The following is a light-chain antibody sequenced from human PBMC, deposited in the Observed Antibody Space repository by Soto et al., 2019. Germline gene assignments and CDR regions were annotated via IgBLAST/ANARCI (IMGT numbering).Light chain of an antibody. CDR2: DAS. CDR3: QQNKDWPGT. CDR1: QSVSYY. Sequence: EILMTQSPATLSASPGERVTFSCRASQSVSYYLAWYQQKPGQAPRLLIYDASTRATGIPVRFSGSGSGTEFTLTISSLQSEDFGVYYCQQNKDWPGTFGQGTKVDIK. J-gene: IGKJ1*01. V-gene: IGKV3-15*01.